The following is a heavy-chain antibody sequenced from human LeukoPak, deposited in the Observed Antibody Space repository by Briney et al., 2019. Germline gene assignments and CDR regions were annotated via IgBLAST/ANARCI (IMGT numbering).Heavy chain of an antibody. CDR1: GYRFISNY. CDR3: ARQVDSTMALPDY. CDR2: MHPGNGNT. Sequence: GASVKVSCKASGYRFISNYIQWVRQAPGLGPEWVGWMHPGNGNTRYAEKFQGRVTMTTDTSTSTAYMELRSLRSDDTAVYYCARQVDSTMALPDYWGQGTLVTVSS. J-gene: IGHJ4*02. D-gene: IGHD3-10*01. V-gene: IGHV1-2*02.